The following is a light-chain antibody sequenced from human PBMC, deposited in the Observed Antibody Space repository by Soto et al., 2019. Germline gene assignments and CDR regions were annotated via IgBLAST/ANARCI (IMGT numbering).Light chain of an antibody. CDR2: GAS. V-gene: IGKV3-20*01. CDR3: QQYASSPLT. CDR1: QSVRSNY. J-gene: IGKJ4*02. Sequence: EIVLTQSPGTLSLSSGERATLSCRASQSVRSNYLAWYQQKPGQAPRLLIYGASSRATGIPDRFGGSGSGTDFTLTISRLEPEDFAVYYCQQYASSPLTCGGGTKDEIK.